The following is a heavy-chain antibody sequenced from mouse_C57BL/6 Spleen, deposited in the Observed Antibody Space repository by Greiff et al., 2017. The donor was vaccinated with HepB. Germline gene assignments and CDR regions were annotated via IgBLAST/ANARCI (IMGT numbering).Heavy chain of an antibody. CDR3: ARKGIYYDYEGYFDV. CDR2: INPNNGGT. J-gene: IGHJ1*03. V-gene: IGHV1-26*01. CDR1: GYTFTDYY. Sequence: EVQLQQSGPELVKPGASVKISCKASGYTFTDYYMNWVKQSHGKSLEWIGDINPNNGGTSYNQKFKGKATLTVDKSSSTAYMELRSLTSEDSAVYYCARKGIYYDYEGYFDVWGTGTTVTVSS. D-gene: IGHD2-4*01.